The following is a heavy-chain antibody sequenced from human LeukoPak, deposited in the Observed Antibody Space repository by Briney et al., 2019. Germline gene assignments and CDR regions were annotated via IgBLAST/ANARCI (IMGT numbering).Heavy chain of an antibody. CDR1: GFTFSSYA. Sequence: GGSLRLSCAASGFTFSSYAMSWVRQAPGKGLEWGSAISGSGSNTYYADSVKGRFTISRDNSQNTLYLQMNSLRAEDPAVYYCAKTGDYFDSSGYYRPDAFDIWGRGTMVTVSS. CDR3: AKTGDYFDSSGYYRPDAFDI. CDR2: ISGSGSNT. V-gene: IGHV3-23*01. D-gene: IGHD3-22*01. J-gene: IGHJ3*02.